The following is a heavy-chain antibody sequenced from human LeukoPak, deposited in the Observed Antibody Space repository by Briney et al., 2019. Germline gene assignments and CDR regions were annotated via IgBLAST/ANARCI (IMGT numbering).Heavy chain of an antibody. D-gene: IGHD6-19*01. V-gene: IGHV3-48*04. CDR2: ISSSSSNI. J-gene: IGHJ4*02. CDR1: GFDFSTYS. Sequence: PGGSLRLSCAASGFDFSTYSIDWVRQAPGEGLEWVSYISSSSSNIYHADSVKGRFTISRDNAKNSLHLQMNSLRAEDTAVYYCARGGIQVSGIDEFDYWGQGTLVTVSS. CDR3: ARGGIQVSGIDEFDY.